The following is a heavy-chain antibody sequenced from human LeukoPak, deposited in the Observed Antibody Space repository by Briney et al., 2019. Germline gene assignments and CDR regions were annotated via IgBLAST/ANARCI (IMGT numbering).Heavy chain of an antibody. J-gene: IGHJ4*02. CDR2: INHSGST. CDR3: ARGVDLGY. Sequence: SETLSLTCAVYGGSFSGYYWSWIRQPPGKGLEWIGEINHSGSTNYNPSLKSRVTISVDTSKNQFSLKLSSVTAAGTAVYYCARGVDLGYWGQGTLVTVSS. CDR1: GGSFSGYY. V-gene: IGHV4-34*01.